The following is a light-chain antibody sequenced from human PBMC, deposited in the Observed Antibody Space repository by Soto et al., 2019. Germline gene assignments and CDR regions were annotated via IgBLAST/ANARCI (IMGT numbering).Light chain of an antibody. J-gene: IGKJ1*01. CDR3: QQYSTTPGT. CDR1: QSVLYRSNNKNY. CDR2: WAS. Sequence: DIVMTQSPDSLAVSLGARATINCKSSQSVLYRSNNKNYLAWYQQKPGQPPKLLIYWASTRESGVPDRFSGSGSGTDFTLTIRTLQAEDVAVYYCQQYSTTPGTFGQGTKVEIK. V-gene: IGKV4-1*01.